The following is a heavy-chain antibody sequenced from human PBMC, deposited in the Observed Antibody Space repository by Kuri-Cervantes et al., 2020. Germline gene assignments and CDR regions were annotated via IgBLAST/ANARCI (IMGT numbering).Heavy chain of an antibody. Sequence: GGSLRLSCVASRFAFSSYWMSWVRQAPGKGLEWVANIKEDGSERYYVDSVKGRFTISRDNAKNSLYVQMNSLRAEDTAVYYCARDRWSGYDRFYFEAVTAPWYFDLWGRGTLVTVSS. J-gene: IGHJ2*01. V-gene: IGHV3-7*01. D-gene: IGHD5-12*01. CDR2: IKEDGSER. CDR3: ARDRWSGYDRFYFEAVTAPWYFDL. CDR1: RFAFSSYW.